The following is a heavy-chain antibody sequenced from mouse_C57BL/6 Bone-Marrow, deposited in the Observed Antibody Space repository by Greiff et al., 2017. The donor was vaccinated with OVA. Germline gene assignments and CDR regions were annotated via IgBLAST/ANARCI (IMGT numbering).Heavy chain of an antibody. CDR2: INPDNGGT. D-gene: IGHD4-1*02. J-gene: IGHJ2*01. Sequence: EVQLQQSGPELVKPGASVKISCKASGYTFTDYYMNWVKQSHGKSLEWIGNINPDNGGTSYNQKFKGKATLTVDKSSSTAYMELRSLTSEDSAVYYCARRATGCDYWGQGTTLTVSS. CDR3: ARRATGCDY. CDR1: GYTFTDYY. V-gene: IGHV1-26*01.